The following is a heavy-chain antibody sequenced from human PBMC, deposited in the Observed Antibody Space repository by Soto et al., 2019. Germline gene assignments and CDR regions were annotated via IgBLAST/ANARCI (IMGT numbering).Heavy chain of an antibody. Sequence: SQTLSLTCAISGDSVSSNSAAWNWIRQSPSRGLEWLGRTYYRSKWYNDYAVSVKSRIIIDPDTYKNQFSLHLNSVTPEDTAVYYCARERGVRGVFDYRGQRTLVTVSS. D-gene: IGHD3-10*01. CDR3: ARERGVRGVFDY. V-gene: IGHV6-1*01. CDR1: GDSVSSNSAA. CDR2: TYYRSKWYN. J-gene: IGHJ4*02.